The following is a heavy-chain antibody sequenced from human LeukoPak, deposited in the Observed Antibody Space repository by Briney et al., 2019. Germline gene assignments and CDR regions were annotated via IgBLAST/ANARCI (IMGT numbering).Heavy chain of an antibody. D-gene: IGHD2-21*02. Sequence: GGSLRLSCAASGFTFDSYAMSWVRQAPGKGLEWVSAISGRGDTTYYADSVKGRFTISRDNSKDTLYLQMSSLGAEDTAVYYCAKPPTTYCGGDCFWNYWGQGTLVTVSS. CDR2: ISGRGDTT. CDR3: AKPPTTYCGGDCFWNY. V-gene: IGHV3-23*01. CDR1: GFTFDSYA. J-gene: IGHJ4*02.